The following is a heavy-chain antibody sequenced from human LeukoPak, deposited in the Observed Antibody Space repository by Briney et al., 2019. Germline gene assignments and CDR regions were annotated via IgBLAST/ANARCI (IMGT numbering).Heavy chain of an antibody. Sequence: SETLSLTCTVSGGSITSYFWSWIRQPPGKGLEWIGSIYYSGSTYYNPSLKSRVTISVDTSKNQFSLKLSSVTAADTAVYYCATTPQRITMVRGVPGGYNWFDPWGQGTLVTVSS. CDR1: GGSITSYF. V-gene: IGHV4-39*07. CDR2: IYYSGST. D-gene: IGHD3-10*01. J-gene: IGHJ5*02. CDR3: ATTPQRITMVRGVPGGYNWFDP.